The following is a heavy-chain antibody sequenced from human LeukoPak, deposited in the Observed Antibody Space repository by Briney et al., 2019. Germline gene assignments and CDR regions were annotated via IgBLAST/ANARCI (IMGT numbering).Heavy chain of an antibody. D-gene: IGHD3-9*01. Sequence: SETLSLTCTVSGGSISSSSYYWGWIRQPPGKGRVWIGSIYYSGNTYYNPSLKSRTTISVDTSKNQFSLKLSSVTAADTAVYYCARGTLRYFDKGWGQGTLVSVSS. V-gene: IGHV4-39*07. CDR3: ARGTLRYFDKG. CDR2: IYYSGNT. CDR1: GGSISSSSYY. J-gene: IGHJ4*02.